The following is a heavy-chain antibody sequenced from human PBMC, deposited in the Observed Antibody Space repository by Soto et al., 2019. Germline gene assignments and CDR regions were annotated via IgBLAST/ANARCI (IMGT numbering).Heavy chain of an antibody. CDR1: GFTFSSYA. J-gene: IGHJ4*02. Sequence: PGGSLRLSCAASGFTFSSYAMHWVRQAPGKGLEWVSGISGRGSDTYYADSVKGRFTISRDNSKNTLYLQMNSLRAEDTAAYYCAKVGYCITTTYYNYIDCWGQGPLVTVSS. D-gene: IGHD2-2*02. V-gene: IGHV3-23*01. CDR2: ISGRGSDT. CDR3: AKVGYCITTTYYNYIDC.